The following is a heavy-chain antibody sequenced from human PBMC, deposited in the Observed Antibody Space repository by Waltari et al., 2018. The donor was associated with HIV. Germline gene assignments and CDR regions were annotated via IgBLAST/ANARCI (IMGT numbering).Heavy chain of an antibody. J-gene: IGHJ4*02. D-gene: IGHD6-6*01. CDR2: FWRTGST. CDR1: GYSISSGYY. V-gene: IGHV4-38-2*01. Sequence: QLQLQESGPGLVKPSETLSLTCAVSGYSISSGYYWGWIRQPPGKGLEWIGSFWRTGSTYYNPSLKSRVTISGDTSKNQFSLNLTSVTAADTAVYFCARLPYSTSRFDYWGQGTLVTVSS. CDR3: ARLPYSTSRFDY.